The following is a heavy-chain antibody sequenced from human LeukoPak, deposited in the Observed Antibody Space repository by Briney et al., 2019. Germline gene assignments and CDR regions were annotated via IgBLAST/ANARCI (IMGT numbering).Heavy chain of an antibody. D-gene: IGHD3-22*01. J-gene: IGHJ3*02. CDR2: IIPIFGTA. Sequence: ASVKVSCKASGGTFSSYAISWVRQAPGQGLEWMGGIIPIFGTANYAQKFQGRVTITADESTSTAYMELSSLRSEDTAVYYCASDSSGYYPPAAFDIWGQGTMVTVSS. V-gene: IGHV1-69*13. CDR1: GGTFSSYA. CDR3: ASDSSGYYPPAAFDI.